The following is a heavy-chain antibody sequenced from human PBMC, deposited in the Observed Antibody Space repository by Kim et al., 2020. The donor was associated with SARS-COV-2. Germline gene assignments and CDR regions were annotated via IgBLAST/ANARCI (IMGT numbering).Heavy chain of an antibody. Sequence: ASVKVSCKPSGYSFSTYSIHWVRQAPGQGLEWLGWINAGNGYRQYSPRFQDRVTLNRDTSASTIYMDLSSLRSEDTAVYYCARRGISYGLDVWGLGTMVTVSS. D-gene: IGHD1-26*01. V-gene: IGHV1-3*01. CDR1: GYSFSTYS. J-gene: IGHJ3*01. CDR3: ARRGISYGLDV. CDR2: INAGNGYR.